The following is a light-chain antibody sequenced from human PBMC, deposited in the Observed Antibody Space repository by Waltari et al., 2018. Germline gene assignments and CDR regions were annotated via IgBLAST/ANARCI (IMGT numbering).Light chain of an antibody. CDR1: NIGSKS. J-gene: IGLJ2*01. CDR3: QVWDNYADLVI. Sequence: SSVLTQLPSVSVAPGQTATITCGGNNIGSKSVHWYQQKPGQAPVLVVYDDDVRPPGIPERISGSNSANTASLTINRVEVGDEAAYFCQVWDNYADLVIFGGGTKLTVL. CDR2: DDD. V-gene: IGLV3-21*02.